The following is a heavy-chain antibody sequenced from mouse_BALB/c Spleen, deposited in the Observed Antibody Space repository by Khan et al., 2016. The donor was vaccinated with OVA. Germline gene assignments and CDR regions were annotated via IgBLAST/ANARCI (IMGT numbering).Heavy chain of an antibody. D-gene: IGHD1-1*01. CDR1: GYTFTSHW. CDR3: ERRTTVVDY. J-gene: IGHJ2*01. V-gene: IGHV1-7*01. CDR2: INPSTGYT. Sequence: QVQLKESGAELAKPGASVKMSCKASGYTFTSHWMHWVKQRPGQGLEWIGYINPSTGYTEYNQKFKDKATLTADKSSSTAYMQLSSLTSEDSAVYYCERRTTVVDYWGQGTTLTVSS.